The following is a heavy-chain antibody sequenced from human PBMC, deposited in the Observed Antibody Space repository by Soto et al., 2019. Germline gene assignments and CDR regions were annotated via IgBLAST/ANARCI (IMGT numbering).Heavy chain of an antibody. CDR2: SPYDGSNK. CDR1: GFTFSSYA. D-gene: IGHD3-22*01. J-gene: IGHJ4*02. Sequence: PGGSLRLSCAASGFTFSSYAIHWVRQAPGKGLEWVAVSPYDGSNKYYADSVKGRFTISRDNSKNTLYLQMNSLRAEDTAVYYCARQYYDSSGFYWHLEFWGQGTLVTVSS. CDR3: ARQYYDSSGFYWHLEF. V-gene: IGHV3-30-3*01.